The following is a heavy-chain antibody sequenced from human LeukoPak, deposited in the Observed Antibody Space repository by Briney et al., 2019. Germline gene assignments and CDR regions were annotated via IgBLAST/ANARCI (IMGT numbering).Heavy chain of an antibody. CDR3: ATSQRDFDWLLFPFDY. CDR2: FDPEDGET. CDR1: GYTLTELS. V-gene: IGHV1-24*01. Sequence: ASVKVSCKVSGYTLTELSMHWVRQAPGKGLEWMGGFDPEDGETIYAQKFQGRVTMTEDTSTDTAYMELSSLRSEDTAVYYCATSQRDFDWLLFPFDYWGQGTLVTVSS. J-gene: IGHJ4*02. D-gene: IGHD3-9*01.